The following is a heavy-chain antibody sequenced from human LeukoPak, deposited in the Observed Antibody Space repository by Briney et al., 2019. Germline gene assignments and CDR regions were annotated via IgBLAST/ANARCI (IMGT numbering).Heavy chain of an antibody. CDR1: GYSFTSYW. CDR3: AKQTPGTIAAAGIPDS. CDR2: YFPGDSDT. Sequence: GESPKTPCKGSGYSFTSYWIGWVRQLPGKGLEWMGIYFPGDSDTIYSPSFQGPVTISADTSINPASLKWSPLKASDTAMYYCAKQTPGTIAAAGIPDSWGPGTLVTVSS. V-gene: IGHV5-51*01. J-gene: IGHJ5*01. D-gene: IGHD6-13*01.